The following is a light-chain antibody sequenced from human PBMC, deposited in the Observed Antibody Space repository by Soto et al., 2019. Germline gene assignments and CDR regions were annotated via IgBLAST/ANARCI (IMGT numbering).Light chain of an antibody. J-gene: IGKJ2*01. CDR1: RYISNS. CDR3: QQSYNAPRT. Sequence: DIQMTQSPSSLSASVGDRVTITCRASRYISNSFNWYQQKPGKAPKLLIYPASSLQSGVPSRFSGNGSGTDFSLTISSLQPEDLATYYCQQSYNAPRTFGQGTKLEIK. CDR2: PAS. V-gene: IGKV1-39*01.